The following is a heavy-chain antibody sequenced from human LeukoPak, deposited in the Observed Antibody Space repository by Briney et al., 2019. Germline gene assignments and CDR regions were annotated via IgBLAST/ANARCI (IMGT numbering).Heavy chain of an antibody. D-gene: IGHD4-23*01. CDR1: GFAVSIRY. Sequence: GGSLRLSCAASGFAVSIRYMSRVRQAPGKGLEWVSLIYDGGSTYSADSVKGRFTISRDNSKNTVSLQMNSLRAEDTAVYYCASSGVETNWYFDLWGRGTLVTVSS. CDR2: IYDGGST. V-gene: IGHV3-66*01. CDR3: ASSGVETNWYFDL. J-gene: IGHJ2*01.